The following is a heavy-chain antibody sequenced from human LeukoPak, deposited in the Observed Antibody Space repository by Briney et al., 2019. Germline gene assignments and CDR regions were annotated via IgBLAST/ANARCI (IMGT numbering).Heavy chain of an antibody. V-gene: IGHV3-7*01. CDR2: INEDGTEK. J-gene: IGHJ4*02. CDR1: GFTFSGYW. D-gene: IGHD3-10*01. Sequence: PGGSLRLSCAASGFTFSGYWMTWVRQAPGKGLEWVARINEDGTEKYYMDSVKGRFTISRDNADNSLYLQLNSLRAEDTAVYYCARLWRFDYWGQGTLVTVFS. CDR3: ARLWRFDY.